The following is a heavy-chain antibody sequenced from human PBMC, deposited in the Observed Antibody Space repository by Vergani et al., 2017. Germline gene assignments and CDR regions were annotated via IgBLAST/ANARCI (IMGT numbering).Heavy chain of an antibody. D-gene: IGHD1-1*01. CDR3: AKNPGISTTRHYYARNV. Sequence: VQLEESGGGSVTPGGSLRLSCAPSGFQFSDHYLSWIRQAPGKGLEWVSHISPGASTVSYTDSVTGRFTVSRDNDNNLLTLDMTTLRVENTAVYYCAKNPGISTTRHYYARNVWGQGTTVTVSS. V-gene: IGHV3-11*04. CDR2: ISPGASTV. CDR1: GFQFSDHY. J-gene: IGHJ6*02.